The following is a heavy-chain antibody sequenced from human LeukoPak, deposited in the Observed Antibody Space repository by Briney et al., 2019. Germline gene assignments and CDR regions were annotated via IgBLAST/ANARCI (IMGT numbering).Heavy chain of an antibody. Sequence: ASVKVSCKASGYTFTGYYMHWVRQAPGQGLEWMGRINPNSGGTNYAQKFQGRVTMTRDTSISTAYMELSRLRSDDTAVYYCARGGMKIQLWVPLYGYWGQGTLVTVSS. CDR2: INPNSGGT. D-gene: IGHD5-18*01. J-gene: IGHJ4*02. CDR3: ARGGMKIQLWVPLYGY. CDR1: GYTFTGYY. V-gene: IGHV1-2*06.